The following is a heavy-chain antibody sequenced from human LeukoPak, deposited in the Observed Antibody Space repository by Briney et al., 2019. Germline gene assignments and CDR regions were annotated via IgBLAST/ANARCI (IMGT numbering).Heavy chain of an antibody. Sequence: GGSLRLSCAASGFTFSSYAMSWVRQAPGKGLEWVSTISGSGGSTYYADSVKGRFTISRDNSKNTLYLQMNSLRAEDTAIYYCARHQSDYWEFDYWGQGTLVTVSS. CDR3: ARHQSDYWEFDY. CDR1: GFTFSSYA. CDR2: ISGSGGST. V-gene: IGHV3-23*01. D-gene: IGHD5-12*01. J-gene: IGHJ4*02.